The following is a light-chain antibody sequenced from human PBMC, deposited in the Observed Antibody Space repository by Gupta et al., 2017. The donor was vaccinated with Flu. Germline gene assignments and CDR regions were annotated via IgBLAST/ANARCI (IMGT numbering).Light chain of an antibody. Sequence: TAPVSWGGNNMGSNSVHCDQQPPGTAPVLVVYEYTSRPSGIPERFSGSNSGISASLPISRVQAGDEADYYCLVWDDTRARPSVVFGGGTKLTVL. CDR3: LVWDDTRARPSVV. CDR2: EYT. J-gene: IGLJ2*01. V-gene: IGLV3-21*02. CDR1: NMGSNS.